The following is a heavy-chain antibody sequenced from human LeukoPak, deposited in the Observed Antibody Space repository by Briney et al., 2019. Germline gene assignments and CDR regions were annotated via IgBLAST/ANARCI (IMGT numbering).Heavy chain of an antibody. J-gene: IGHJ3*02. CDR3: ARGSPYYDIPTGEGGNDAFDI. Sequence: RAGGSLRLSCAASGFTFSSYWMHWVRQAPGKGLVWVSRINSDGSSTSYADSVKGRFTISRDNAKNSLYLQMNSLRAEDTAVYYCARGSPYYDIPTGEGGNDAFDIWGQGTMVTVSS. V-gene: IGHV3-74*01. CDR1: GFTFSSYW. CDR2: INSDGSST. D-gene: IGHD3-9*01.